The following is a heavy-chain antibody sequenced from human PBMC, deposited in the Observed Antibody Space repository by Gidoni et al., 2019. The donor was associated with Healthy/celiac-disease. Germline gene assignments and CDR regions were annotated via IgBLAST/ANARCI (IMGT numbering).Heavy chain of an antibody. CDR2: IWYGGSNK. Sequence: VQRVESGGGVVQPGRSLRLFCAASGFSFSSYGMHWVRRAPGKGLEWVAVIWYGGSNKDYANSVKGRFTVARENSKNTLYMQMNSLRAEDTAVYYGAAEDDSSGYPGNYWGQGTLVTVSS. J-gene: IGHJ4*02. D-gene: IGHD3-22*01. V-gene: IGHV3-33*01. CDR1: GFSFSSYG. CDR3: AAEDDSSGYPGNY.